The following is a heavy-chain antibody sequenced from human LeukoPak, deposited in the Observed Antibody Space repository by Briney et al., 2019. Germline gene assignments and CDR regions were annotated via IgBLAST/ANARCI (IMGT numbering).Heavy chain of an antibody. CDR1: GFTSIAYA. CDR2: ISGGGVTT. CDR3: AKGDSWSGYSVGMDV. V-gene: IGHV3-23*01. J-gene: IGHJ6*02. Sequence: GGSLRLSCVGSGFTSIAYALTWARQAPGKGLEWVSGISGGGVTTYYADSVKGRFTITRDNAKNFVYLQMNSLRSEDTALYYCAKGDSWSGYSVGMDVWGQGTTVTVS. D-gene: IGHD3-3*01.